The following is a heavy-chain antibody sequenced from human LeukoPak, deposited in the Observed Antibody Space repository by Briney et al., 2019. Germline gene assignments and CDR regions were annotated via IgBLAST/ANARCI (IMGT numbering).Heavy chain of an antibody. CDR3: ARQGYSDYGFDS. CDR2: IYPGDSDT. CDR1: GYSFSTSW. J-gene: IGHJ4*02. V-gene: IGHV5-51*01. D-gene: IGHD5-12*01. Sequence: GESLKISCKGSGYSFSTSWIGWVRQMPGKGLEWMGIIYPGDSDTRYSPSFQGQVTISADKSISTAYLQWSSLKASDSAIYYCARQGYSDYGFDSWGQGTLVTVSS.